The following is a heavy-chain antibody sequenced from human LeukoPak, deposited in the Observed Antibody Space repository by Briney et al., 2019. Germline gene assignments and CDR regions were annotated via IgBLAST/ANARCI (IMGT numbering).Heavy chain of an antibody. V-gene: IGHV4-38-2*02. CDR2: IYHSGST. CDR3: AVLYYYDSSGYYNY. CDR1: GYSISSGYY. J-gene: IGHJ4*02. D-gene: IGHD3-22*01. Sequence: SETLSLTCTVSGYSISSGYYWGWIRQPPGKGLEWIGSIYHSGSTYYNPSLKSRVTISVDTSKNQFFLKLGSVTAADTAVYYCAVLYYYDSSGYYNYWGQGTLVTVSS.